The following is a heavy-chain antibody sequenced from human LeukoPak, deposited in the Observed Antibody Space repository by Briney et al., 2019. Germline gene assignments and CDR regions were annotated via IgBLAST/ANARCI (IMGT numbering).Heavy chain of an antibody. Sequence: GGSLRLSCAASGFTFSSYWMSWVRQAPGKGLEWVANIKQDGSEKYYVDSVKGRFTISRDNARNSLYLQMNSLRAEDTAVYYCARESSYYYDSSGYYGYWGQGTLVTVSS. J-gene: IGHJ4*02. V-gene: IGHV3-7*01. CDR1: GFTFSSYW. CDR2: IKQDGSEK. D-gene: IGHD3-22*01. CDR3: ARESSYYYDSSGYYGY.